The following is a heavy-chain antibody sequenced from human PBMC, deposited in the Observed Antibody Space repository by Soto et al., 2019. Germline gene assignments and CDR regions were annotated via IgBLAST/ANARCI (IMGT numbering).Heavy chain of an antibody. Sequence: PGGSLRLSCAASGFTFSSYAMSWVRQAPGKGLEWVSAISGSGGSTYYADSVKGRFTISRDNSKNTLYLQMNSLRAEDTAVYYCAKDLRKVQQLVRQSYYYYYGMDVWGQGTTVTVSS. CDR1: GFTFSSYA. J-gene: IGHJ6*02. CDR2: ISGSGGST. CDR3: AKDLRKVQQLVRQSYYYYYGMDV. V-gene: IGHV3-23*01. D-gene: IGHD6-13*01.